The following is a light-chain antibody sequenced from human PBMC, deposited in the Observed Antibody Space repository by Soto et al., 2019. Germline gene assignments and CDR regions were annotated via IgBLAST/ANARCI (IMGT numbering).Light chain of an antibody. CDR2: AAS. CDR3: QQSHSTPLT. CDR1: QSISTY. J-gene: IGKJ1*01. V-gene: IGKV1-39*01. Sequence: DIQMTQSPSSPSASVGDRVTITCRASQSISTYLNWYQQKPGTAPKLLIYAASSLHSGVPSRFSGSGSGTDFTLTISSLQPEDYASYYCQQSHSTPLTFGQGTRWIS.